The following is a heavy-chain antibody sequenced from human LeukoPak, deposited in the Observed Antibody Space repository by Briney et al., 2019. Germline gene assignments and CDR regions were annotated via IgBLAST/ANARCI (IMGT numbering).Heavy chain of an antibody. CDR3: ARHTSPSIAAGDY. CDR2: IDPSDSYT. D-gene: IGHD6-13*01. V-gene: IGHV5-10-1*01. CDR1: GFSFTSYW. Sequence: GESLRISCKGSGFSFTSYWISWVRQMPGKGLEWMGRIDPSDSYTNYSPSFQGHVTISADKSISIAYLQWSSLKASDTAMYYCARHTSPSIAAGDYWGQGTLVTVSS. J-gene: IGHJ4*02.